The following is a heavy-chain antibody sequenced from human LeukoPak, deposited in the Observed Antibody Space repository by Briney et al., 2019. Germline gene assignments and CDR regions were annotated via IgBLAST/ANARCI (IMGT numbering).Heavy chain of an antibody. J-gene: IGHJ3*02. CDR2: INPNSGGT. D-gene: IGHD3-22*01. CDR1: GYTFTGYY. CDR3: ARDLGSDSSGYYYGDDAFDI. V-gene: IGHV1-2*02. Sequence: ASVKVFCKASGYTFTGYYMHWVRQAPGQGLEWMGWINPNSGGTNYAQKFQGRVTMTRDTSISTAYMELSRLRSDGTAVYYCARDLGSDSSGYYYGDDAFDIWGQGTMVTVSS.